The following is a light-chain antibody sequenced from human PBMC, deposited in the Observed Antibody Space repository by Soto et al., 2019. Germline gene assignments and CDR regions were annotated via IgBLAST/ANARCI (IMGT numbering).Light chain of an antibody. J-gene: IGKJ4*01. CDR3: QQYHTLVS. Sequence: DIQMTQSPSSLSASVGDRVTITCQASRDIRKYLNWYQQKPGKAPKLLIYDTSNLETGVTSRFSGCGSGTDFTFTISSLQSEDIATYYCQQYHTLVSFGGGTKVEIK. CDR2: DTS. CDR1: RDIRKY. V-gene: IGKV1-33*01.